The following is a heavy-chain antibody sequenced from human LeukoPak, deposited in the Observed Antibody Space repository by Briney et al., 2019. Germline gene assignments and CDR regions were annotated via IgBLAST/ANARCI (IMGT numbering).Heavy chain of an antibody. CDR3: ARVLDRYCSSTSCYILDY. D-gene: IGHD2-2*02. CDR1: GFTFSSYA. Sequence: PGGSLRLSCAASGFTFSSYAMSWVRQAPGKGLEWVSAISGSGGSTYYADSVKGRFTISRDNSKNTLYLQMNSLRAEDTAVYYCARVLDRYCSSTSCYILDYWGQGTLVTVSS. CDR2: ISGSGGST. V-gene: IGHV3-23*01. J-gene: IGHJ4*02.